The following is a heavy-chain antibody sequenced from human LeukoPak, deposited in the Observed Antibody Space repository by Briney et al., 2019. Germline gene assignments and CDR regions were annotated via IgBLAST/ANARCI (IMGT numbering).Heavy chain of an antibody. D-gene: IGHD3-9*01. V-gene: IGHV1-58*02. Sequence: GTSVKVSCKASGFTFTSSAMQWVRQARGQRLEWIGWIVVGSGNTNYAQKFQERVAITSDMSTSTAYMELSSLRSEDTAVYYCAKTKGRYFDSPAIDYWGQGTLVTVSS. CDR2: IVVGSGNT. CDR3: AKTKGRYFDSPAIDY. CDR1: GFTFTSSA. J-gene: IGHJ4*02.